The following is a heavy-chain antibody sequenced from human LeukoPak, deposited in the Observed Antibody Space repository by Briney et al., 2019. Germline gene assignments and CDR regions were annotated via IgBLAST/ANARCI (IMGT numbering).Heavy chain of an antibody. V-gene: IGHV1-46*01. CDR1: GYTFTSYY. J-gene: IGHJ4*02. CDR3: ARDQEGFDY. CDR2: INPSGGST. Sequence: ASVKVSCKASGYTFTSYYMHWVRQAPGQGLEWMGIINPSGGSTSYAQNFQGRVTVTRDTSTTAVHMELRGLRSEDTAVYYCARDQEGFDYWGQGTVVTVSS.